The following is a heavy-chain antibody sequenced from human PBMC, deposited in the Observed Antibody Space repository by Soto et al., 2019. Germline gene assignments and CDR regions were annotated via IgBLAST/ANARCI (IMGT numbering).Heavy chain of an antibody. J-gene: IGHJ6*01. CDR3: ARGGRVVNGNYGNYYYGMEV. CDR1: GDSVSSNSAA. D-gene: IGHD1-7*01. Sequence: SQTLSLTCAISGDSVSSNSAAWNCIRQSPSRGLEWLGRTYYRSKWYNDYAVSVKSRITINPDTSKNQFSLQLNSVTPEDTAVYYCARGGRVVNGNYGNYYYGMEVWGQGTTVNVAS. CDR2: TYYRSKWYN. V-gene: IGHV6-1*01.